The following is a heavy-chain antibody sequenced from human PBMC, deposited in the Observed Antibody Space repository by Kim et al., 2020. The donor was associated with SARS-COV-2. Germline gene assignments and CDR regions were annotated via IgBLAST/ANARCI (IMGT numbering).Heavy chain of an antibody. Sequence: SETLSLTCAVYGGSFSGYYWSWIRQPPGKGLEWIGEINHSGSTNYNPSLKSRVTISVDTSKNQFSLKLSSVTAADTAVYYCARGRWEPVTVTTLSPSYYG. CDR2: INHSGST. J-gene: IGHJ6*01. CDR1: GGSFSGYY. V-gene: IGHV4-34*01. CDR3: ARGRWEPVTVTTLSPSYYG. D-gene: IGHD4-17*01.